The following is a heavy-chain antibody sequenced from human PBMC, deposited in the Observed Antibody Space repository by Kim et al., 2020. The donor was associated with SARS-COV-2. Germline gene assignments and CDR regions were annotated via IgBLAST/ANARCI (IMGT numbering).Heavy chain of an antibody. Sequence: TLQGRVTMTTDTSTSTAYMELRSLRSDDTAVYYCARDPTAHYDFWSGLDYWGQGTLVTVSS. CDR3: ARDPTAHYDFWSGLDY. D-gene: IGHD3-3*01. V-gene: IGHV1-18*01. J-gene: IGHJ4*02.